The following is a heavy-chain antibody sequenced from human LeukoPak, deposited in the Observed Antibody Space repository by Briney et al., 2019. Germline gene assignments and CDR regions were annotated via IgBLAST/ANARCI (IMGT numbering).Heavy chain of an antibody. Sequence: PSETLSLTCAVSGYSISSGYYWGWIRQPPGKGLEWIGSIYHSGSTYYNPSLKSRVTISVDTSKNQFSLKLSSVTAADTAVYYCAGSIAVAVLFDYWGQGTLVTVSS. CDR3: AGSIAVAVLFDY. D-gene: IGHD6-19*01. J-gene: IGHJ4*02. CDR1: GYSISSGYY. V-gene: IGHV4-38-2*01. CDR2: IYHSGST.